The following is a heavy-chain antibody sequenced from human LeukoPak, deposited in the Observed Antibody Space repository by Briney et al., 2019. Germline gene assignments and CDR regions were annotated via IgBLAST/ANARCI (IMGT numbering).Heavy chain of an antibody. CDR3: ARDGETARTADY. D-gene: IGHD1/OR15-1a*01. CDR1: GFTFSSYA. CDR2: ISGRGRST. J-gene: IGHJ4*02. V-gene: IGHV3-23*01. Sequence: GGSLRLSCAASGFTFSSYAMIWVRQIPGKGLEGLEWVSSISGRGRSTYHADSVKGRFTVSRDNSKNTLYLQMDSLRAEDTAAYYCARDGETARTADYGGQGTLVTVSS.